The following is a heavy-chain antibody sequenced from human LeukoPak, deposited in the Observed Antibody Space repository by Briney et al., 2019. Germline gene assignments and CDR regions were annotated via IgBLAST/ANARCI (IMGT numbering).Heavy chain of an antibody. CDR2: IYYSGST. D-gene: IGHD5-24*01. CDR1: GGSISSYY. V-gene: IGHV4-59*01. Sequence: SETLSLTCTVSGGSISSYYWSWIRQPPGKGLEWIGYIYYSGSTNYNPSLKSRVTISVDTSKNQFSLKLSSVTAADTAVYYCARGGRMATIPYYWGQGTLVTVSS. CDR3: ARGGRMATIPYY. J-gene: IGHJ4*02.